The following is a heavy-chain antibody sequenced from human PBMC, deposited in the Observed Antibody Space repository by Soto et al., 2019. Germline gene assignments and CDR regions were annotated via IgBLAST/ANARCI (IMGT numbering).Heavy chain of an antibody. D-gene: IGHD2-21*02. V-gene: IGHV1-46*01. CDR1: GDTFTEYY. CDR2: VNPSGGHT. J-gene: IGHJ4*02. Sequence: QVQLMQSGAEAKKPGASVKVSCKASGDTFTEYYIHWVRQAPGQGLEWMGTVNPSGGHTIYAQHFLGRVTMTRDTATSTLYMELTSLTSEDTAVYYCARGGHVVVVTAALDYWGQGTLVTVSS. CDR3: ARGGHVVVVTAALDY.